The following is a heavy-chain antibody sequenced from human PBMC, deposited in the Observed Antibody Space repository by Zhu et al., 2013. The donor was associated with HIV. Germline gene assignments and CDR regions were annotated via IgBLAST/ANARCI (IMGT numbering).Heavy chain of an antibody. D-gene: IGHD5-12*01. V-gene: IGHV1-2*02. CDR1: GYTFTRYY. CDR3: ARDGGDNEMWLHYDY. J-gene: IGHJ4*02. Sequence: QVQLVQSGTEVKKPGASVRVSCKASGYTFTRYYLHWMRQAPGQGLECMGWINPNSGGTNYAQKFQGRVTMTRDTSITSVYMELSRVRSDDTAVYYCARDGGDNEMWLHYDYWGQGTLVTVSS. CDR2: INPNSGGT.